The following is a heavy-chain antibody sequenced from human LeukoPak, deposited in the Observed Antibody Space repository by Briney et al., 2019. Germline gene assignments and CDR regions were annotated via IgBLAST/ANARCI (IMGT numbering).Heavy chain of an antibody. CDR1: GFTLSDYA. V-gene: IGHV3-23*01. CDR3: AKGHRYCTSGNCNSAVDY. J-gene: IGHJ4*02. CDR2: IGGGGVST. Sequence: GGAPRLPCSVSGFTLSDYAMSWVRQAPGEGLEWVSPIGGGGVSTDYTASVKGRFTISRDNSKNTLYLQMNSLGAEDTAVYYCAKGHRYCTSGNCNSAVDYWGQGTLVTVSS. D-gene: IGHD2-15*01.